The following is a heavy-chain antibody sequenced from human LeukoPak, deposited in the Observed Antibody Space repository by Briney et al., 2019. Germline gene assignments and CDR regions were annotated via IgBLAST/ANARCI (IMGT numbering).Heavy chain of an antibody. Sequence: FTTYGTTCMRQHPGPGPQCMPLILAYNGNTNYAQKLQGRVTMTTDTSTSTAYMELRSLRSDDTAVYYCARAKQQLGSGYYYYGMDVWVKGTTVTVSS. D-gene: IGHD6-13*01. CDR1: FTTYG. CDR2: ILAYNGNT. V-gene: IGHV1-18*04. J-gene: IGHJ6*04. CDR3: ARAKQQLGSGYYYYGMDV.